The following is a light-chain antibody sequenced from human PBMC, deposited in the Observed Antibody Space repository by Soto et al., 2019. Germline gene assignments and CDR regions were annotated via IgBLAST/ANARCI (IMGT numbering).Light chain of an antibody. CDR1: QSVSSSY. CDR3: QHSGSSLYT. CDR2: GAS. J-gene: IGKJ2*01. V-gene: IGKV3-20*01. Sequence: EIVLTQSPGTLSLSPGERATLSCRASQSVSSSYLAWYQQKPAQAPRLLIYGASSRVTGIPDRFSGSGSGTDFTLAISRLEPEDFAVYYCQHSGSSLYTFGQGTKLEIK.